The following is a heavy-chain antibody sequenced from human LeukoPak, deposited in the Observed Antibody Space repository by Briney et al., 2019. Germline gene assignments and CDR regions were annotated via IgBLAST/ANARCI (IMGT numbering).Heavy chain of an antibody. J-gene: IGHJ3*02. V-gene: IGHV6-1*01. D-gene: IGHD2-2*01. Sequence: SQTLSLTCAISGDSVSSNSAAWNWIRQSPSRGLEWLGRTYYRSKWYNDYAVSVKSRITINPDTSKNQFSLQLNSVTPEDTAVYYCARGTSWQWQGDDAFDIWGQGTMVTVSS. CDR2: TYYRSKWYN. CDR1: GDSVSSNSAA. CDR3: ARGTSWQWQGDDAFDI.